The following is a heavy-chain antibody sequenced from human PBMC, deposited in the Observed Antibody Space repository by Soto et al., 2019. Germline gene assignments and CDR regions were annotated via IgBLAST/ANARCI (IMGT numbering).Heavy chain of an antibody. CDR2: IYYSGST. CDR1: GGSISSGDYY. D-gene: IGHD1-20*01. J-gene: IGHJ3*02. CDR3: VRVRHINAFDI. Sequence: QVQLQESGPGLVKPSQTLSLTCTVSGGSISSGDYYWSWIRQPPGKGLEWIGYIYYSGSTYYNPSLQSRVTISVDTPKNQFSLKLSSVTAADTAVYYCVRVRHINAFDIWGQGTMVTVSS. V-gene: IGHV4-30-4*01.